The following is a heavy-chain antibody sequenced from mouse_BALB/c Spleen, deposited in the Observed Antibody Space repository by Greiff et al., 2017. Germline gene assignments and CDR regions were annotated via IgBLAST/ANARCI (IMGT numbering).Heavy chain of an antibody. CDR2: ISSGSSTI. CDR3: ARSPLITDYFDY. J-gene: IGHJ2*01. CDR1: GFTFSSFG. Sequence: EVKVEESGGGLVQPGGSRKLSCAASGFTFSSFGMHWVRQAPEKGLEWVAYISSGSSTIYYADTVKGRFTISRDNPKNTLFLQMTSLRSEDTAMYYCARSPLITDYFDYWGQGTTLTVSS. V-gene: IGHV5-17*02. D-gene: IGHD1-1*01.